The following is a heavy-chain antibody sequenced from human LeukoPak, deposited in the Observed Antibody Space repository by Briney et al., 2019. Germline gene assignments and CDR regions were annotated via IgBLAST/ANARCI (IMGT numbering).Heavy chain of an antibody. CDR1: GFTFSGSA. J-gene: IGHJ4*02. D-gene: IGHD3-10*01. Sequence: TGGSLRLSCAASGFTFSGSAMHWVRQASGKGLEWVGRIRSKPHSYATAYAASVKGRFIISRDDSNNTAYLQMNSLKTDDTAVYYCTRPGDGSGEGDFDYWGQGTLVTVSS. CDR3: TRPGDGSGEGDFDY. CDR2: IRSKPHSYAT. V-gene: IGHV3-73*01.